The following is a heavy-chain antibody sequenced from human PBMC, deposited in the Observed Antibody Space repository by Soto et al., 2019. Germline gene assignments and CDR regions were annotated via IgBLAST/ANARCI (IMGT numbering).Heavy chain of an antibody. Sequence: LRLSCAASGFTFSSYDMHWVRQATGKGLEWVSAIGTAGDTYYPGSVKGRFTISRENAKNSLYLQMNSLRAGDTAVYYCARDRGYYDFWSGYYNWYFDLWGRGTLVTVSS. CDR1: GFTFSSYD. J-gene: IGHJ2*01. CDR2: IGTAGDT. V-gene: IGHV3-13*01. CDR3: ARDRGYYDFWSGYYNWYFDL. D-gene: IGHD3-3*01.